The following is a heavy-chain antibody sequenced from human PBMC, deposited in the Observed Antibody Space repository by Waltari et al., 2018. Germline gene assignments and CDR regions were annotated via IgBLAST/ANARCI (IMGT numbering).Heavy chain of an antibody. V-gene: IGHV3-30*04. D-gene: IGHD1-1*01. CDR3: ARDWAGTAQFPYYYYGMDV. Sequence: QVQLVESGGGVVQPGRSLRLSCAASGFTFSNYAMHGVRQAPGKVLEWVAVTSSDVSDKYYADSVKDRFTISRDNSKTTLYLQMNSLRDEDTAVYYCARDWAGTAQFPYYYYGMDVWGQGTTVTVSS. CDR1: GFTFSNYA. J-gene: IGHJ6*02. CDR2: TSSDVSDK.